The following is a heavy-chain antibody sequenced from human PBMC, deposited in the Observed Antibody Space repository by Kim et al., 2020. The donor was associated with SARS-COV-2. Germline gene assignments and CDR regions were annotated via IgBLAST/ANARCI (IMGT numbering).Heavy chain of an antibody. J-gene: IGHJ5*02. CDR2: IRSKAYGGTK. V-gene: IGHV3-49*04. CDR1: GFTFGDYA. Sequence: GGSLRLSCTASGFTFGDYAMSWVRQAPGKGLEWVGCIRSKAYGGTKEYAASVKGRFTISRDESKSIAYLQMNSLKTEDTAVYYWTRGGYTFHHWFDPWGQGTLVTVSS. CDR3: TRGGYTFHHWFDP. D-gene: IGHD6-13*01.